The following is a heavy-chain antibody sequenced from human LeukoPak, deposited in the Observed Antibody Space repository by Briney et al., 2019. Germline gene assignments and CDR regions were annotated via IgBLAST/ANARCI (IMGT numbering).Heavy chain of an antibody. J-gene: IGHJ3*02. CDR1: GFTFSSYA. CDR2: ISYDGSNK. D-gene: IGHD4-17*01. Sequence: PGRSLRLSCAASGFTFSSYAMHWVRQAPGKGLEWVAVISYDGSNKYYADSVKGRFTISRDNSKNTLYLQMNSLRAEDTAVYYCAREGAYGAQGAFDIWGQGTMVTVSS. V-gene: IGHV3-30-3*01. CDR3: AREGAYGAQGAFDI.